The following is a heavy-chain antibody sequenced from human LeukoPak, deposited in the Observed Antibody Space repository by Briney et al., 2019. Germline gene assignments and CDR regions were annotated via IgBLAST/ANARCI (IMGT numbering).Heavy chain of an antibody. V-gene: IGHV2-5*02. CDR3: ALQLPYEDTISSFDY. CDR2: IYWDDDK. D-gene: IGHD3-9*01. Sequence: SGPTLVKPTQTLTLTCTFSGFSLSTSGVGVGWIRQPPGKALEWLALIYWDDDKRYSPSLKSRLTITKDTSKNQVVLTMTNMDPVDTATYYCALQLPYEDTISSFDYWGQGTLVTVSS. J-gene: IGHJ4*02. CDR1: GFSLSTSGVG.